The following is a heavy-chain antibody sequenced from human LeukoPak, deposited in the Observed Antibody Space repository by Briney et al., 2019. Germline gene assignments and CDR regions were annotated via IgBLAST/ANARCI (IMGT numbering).Heavy chain of an antibody. V-gene: IGHV7-4-1*02. Sequence: ASVTVSCTASGYTFNMNAINWVRQAPGQGLEWMGWINTKTGTPTYAQGFTGRFVFSLDISVTTTYLQVSNLTAEDTAVYYCARRSPSADAFDIWGQGTMVTV. CDR1: GYTFNMNA. CDR3: ARRSPSADAFDI. CDR2: INTKTGTP. J-gene: IGHJ3*02.